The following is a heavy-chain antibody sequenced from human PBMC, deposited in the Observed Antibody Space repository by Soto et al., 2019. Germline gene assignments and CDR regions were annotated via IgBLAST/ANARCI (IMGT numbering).Heavy chain of an antibody. J-gene: IGHJ3*02. D-gene: IGHD2-21*01. CDR1: GFTFSSYW. V-gene: IGHV3-7*01. CDR2: IKQDGSEK. Sequence: EVQLVESGGGLVQPGGSLRLSCAASGFTFSSYWMSWVRQAPGKGLEWVANIKQDGSEKYYVDSVKGRFTISRDNAKNSLYLQMNSLRAEDTAVYHCARGYCGGDCYHIDAFDIWGQGTMVTVSS. CDR3: ARGYCGGDCYHIDAFDI.